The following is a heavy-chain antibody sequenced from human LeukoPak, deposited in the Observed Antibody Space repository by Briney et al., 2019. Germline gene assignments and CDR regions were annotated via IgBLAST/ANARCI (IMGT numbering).Heavy chain of an antibody. CDR3: ARHVLSSSWYGHRAFDI. V-gene: IGHV4-59*08. Sequence: SETLSLTCTVSGGSISSYYWGWIRQPPGKGLEWIGYIYYSGSTNYNPSLKSRVTISVDTSKNQFSLKLSSVTAADTAVYYCARHVLSSSWYGHRAFDIWSQGTMVTVSS. CDR1: GGSISSYY. J-gene: IGHJ3*02. D-gene: IGHD6-13*01. CDR2: IYYSGST.